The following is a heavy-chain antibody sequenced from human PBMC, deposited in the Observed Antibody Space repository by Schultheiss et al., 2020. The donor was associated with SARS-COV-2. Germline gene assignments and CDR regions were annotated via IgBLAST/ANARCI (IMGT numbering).Heavy chain of an antibody. Sequence: SVKVSCKASGFTFTSSAMQWVRQARGQRLEWIGWIVVGSGNTNYAQKFQGRVTMTRNTSISTAYMELSSLRSEDTAVYYCARDDAFDIWGQGTMVTVSS. CDR1: GFTFTSSA. V-gene: IGHV1-58*02. CDR2: IVVGSGNT. J-gene: IGHJ3*02. CDR3: ARDDAFDI.